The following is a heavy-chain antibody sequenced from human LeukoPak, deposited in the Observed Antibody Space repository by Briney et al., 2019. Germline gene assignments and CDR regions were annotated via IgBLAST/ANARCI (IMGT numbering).Heavy chain of an antibody. CDR3: ARDEGLGRGELGI. CDR1: GGSFSGYY. Sequence: TSETLSLTCAVYGGSFSGYYWSWIRQPPGKGLEWIGEINHSGSTNYNPSLKSRVTMSVDTSKNQFSLKLSSVTAADTAVYYCARDEGLGRGELGIWGQGTMVTVSS. V-gene: IGHV4-34*01. CDR2: INHSGST. J-gene: IGHJ3*02. D-gene: IGHD3-16*01.